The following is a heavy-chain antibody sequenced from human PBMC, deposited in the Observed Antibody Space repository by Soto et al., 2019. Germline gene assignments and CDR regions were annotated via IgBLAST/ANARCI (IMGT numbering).Heavy chain of an antibody. CDR2: ISGRGST. J-gene: IGHJ4*02. V-gene: IGHV3-23*01. D-gene: IGHD3-16*02. CDR3: AKEKDYEYVWGSYRYTSDY. CDR1: GFTFSSYA. Sequence: EVQLLQYGGGLVQPGESLRLYCEASGFTFSSYAMSWVRQAPGKGLEWVSGISGRGSTNYADSVKGRFAISRDNSKNTLYLQMNSLRAEGTAVYYCAKEKDYEYVWGSYRYTSDYWGQGTLVTVSS.